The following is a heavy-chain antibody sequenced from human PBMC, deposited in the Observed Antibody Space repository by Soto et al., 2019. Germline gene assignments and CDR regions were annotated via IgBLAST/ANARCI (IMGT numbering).Heavy chain of an antibody. CDR3: AHDSNAWYGFDY. CDR2: IYWDDDK. Sequence: QITLKESGPTLMILTQTLTLTCTFSGFSLSTSGVGVGWIRQPPGKALEWLALIYWDDDKRYSPSLKSRLTITKDTSKNQVVLTMTNVDPVDTATYYCAHDSNAWYGFDYWGQGTPVTVSS. CDR1: GFSLSTSGVG. D-gene: IGHD6-19*01. J-gene: IGHJ4*02. V-gene: IGHV2-5*02.